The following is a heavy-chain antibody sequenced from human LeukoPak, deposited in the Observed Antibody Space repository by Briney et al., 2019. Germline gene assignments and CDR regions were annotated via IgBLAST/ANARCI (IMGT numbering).Heavy chain of an antibody. V-gene: IGHV3-21*01. CDR1: GFTFSSYS. CDR2: ISSSSYI. D-gene: IGHD3-22*01. Sequence: GGSLRLSCAASGFTFSSYSMNWFRQAPEKGLEWVSSISSSSYIYYADSVKGRFTISRDNAKNSLYLQMNSLRAEDTAVYYCARASEDYYDSGGYGNFDYWGQGTLVTVSS. J-gene: IGHJ4*02. CDR3: ARASEDYYDSGGYGNFDY.